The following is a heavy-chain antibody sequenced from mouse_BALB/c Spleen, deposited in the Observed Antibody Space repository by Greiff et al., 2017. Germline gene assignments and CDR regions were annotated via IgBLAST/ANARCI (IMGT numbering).Heavy chain of an antibody. J-gene: IGHJ2*01. CDR2: IDPETGGT. CDR1: GYTFTDYD. Sequence: VQLQQSGAELVRPGASVTLSCKASGYTFTDYDMHWVKQTPVHGLEWIGAIDPETGGTAYNQKFKGKATLTADKSSSTAYMELRSLTSEDSAVYYCTRSDYWGQGTTLTVSS. CDR3: TRSDY. V-gene: IGHV1-15*01.